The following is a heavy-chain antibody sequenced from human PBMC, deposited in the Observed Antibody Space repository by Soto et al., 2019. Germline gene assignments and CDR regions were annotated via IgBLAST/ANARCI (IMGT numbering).Heavy chain of an antibody. CDR2: IYHSGST. CDR3: ARYIVVVPAAIPVGNWFDP. J-gene: IGHJ5*02. Sequence: SETLSLTCAVSGGSISSGGYSWSWIRQPPGKGLEWIGYIYHSGSTYYNPSLKSRVTISVDRSKNQFSLKPSSVTAADTAVYYCARYIVVVPAAIPVGNWFDPWGQGTLVTVSS. D-gene: IGHD2-2*02. V-gene: IGHV4-30-2*01. CDR1: GGSISSGGYS.